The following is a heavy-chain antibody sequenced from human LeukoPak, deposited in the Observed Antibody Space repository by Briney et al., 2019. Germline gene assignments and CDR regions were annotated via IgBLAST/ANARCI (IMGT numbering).Heavy chain of an antibody. J-gene: IGHJ4*02. CDR1: GGSVSSASYY. Sequence: SETLPLTCTVSGGSVSSASYYWSWIRQPPGKGLEWIGYVYYSGTTNYNPSLKSRVTISVDTSKNQFSLKLSSVTAADSAVYYCARNYDSSGYYYVGYWGQGTLVTVSS. V-gene: IGHV4-61*01. D-gene: IGHD3-22*01. CDR2: VYYSGTT. CDR3: ARNYDSSGYYYVGY.